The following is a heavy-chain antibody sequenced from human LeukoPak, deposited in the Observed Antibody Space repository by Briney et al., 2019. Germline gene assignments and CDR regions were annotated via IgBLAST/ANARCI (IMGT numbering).Heavy chain of an antibody. CDR1: GFTFSGYT. J-gene: IGHJ4*02. D-gene: IGHD1-26*01. CDR2: ISSSSNYI. CDR3: ARDGRPSPL. Sequence: NPGGSLRLSCAASGFTFSGYTMNWVRQAPGKGLECVSSISSSSNYITYADSVKGRFTISRDNAKNSLYLQMDSLRADDTAVYYCARDGRPSPLWGQGTLVTVSS. V-gene: IGHV3-21*01.